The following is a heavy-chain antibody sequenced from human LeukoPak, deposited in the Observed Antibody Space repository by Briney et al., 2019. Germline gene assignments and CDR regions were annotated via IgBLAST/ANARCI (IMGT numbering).Heavy chain of an antibody. CDR2: ISYDGSNK. J-gene: IGHJ4*02. CDR1: GFTFSSYG. Sequence: GGSLRLSCAASGFTFSSYGMHWVRQAPGKGLGWVAVISYDGSNKYYADSVKGRFTISRDNSKNTLYLQMNSLRAEDTAVYYCAKDQSYYDFWSGHNFDYWGQGTLVTVSS. CDR3: AKDQSYYDFWSGHNFDY. V-gene: IGHV3-30*18. D-gene: IGHD3-3*01.